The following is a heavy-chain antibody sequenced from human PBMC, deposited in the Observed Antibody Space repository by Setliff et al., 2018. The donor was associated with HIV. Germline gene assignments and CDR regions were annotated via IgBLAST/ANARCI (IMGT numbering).Heavy chain of an antibody. V-gene: IGHV3-21*01. J-gene: IGHJ4*02. D-gene: IGHD6-19*01. CDR2: ISGNERFI. Sequence: GGSLRLSCGASGFTFSSSAMNWVRQAPGGGLEWVSSISGNERFIQYADSVRGRFTISRDNAKNSLYLQMNSLRAEDTAVYYCARLSSGWSGISHFDYWGQGTLVTVSS. CDR1: GFTFSSSA. CDR3: ARLSSGWSGISHFDY.